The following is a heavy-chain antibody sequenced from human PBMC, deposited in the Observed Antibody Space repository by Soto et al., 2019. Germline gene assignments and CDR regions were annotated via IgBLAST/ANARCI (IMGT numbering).Heavy chain of an antibody. D-gene: IGHD6-13*01. Sequence: QVQLVESGGGVVQPGRSLRLSCAASGFTFNNYGMHWVRQAPGKGLEWLAVIWNDGSNSSYANSVKDRFTISRDNSKNTLYLQMSSLRAEDTAVYYCARRQIPPPTRGAANARGGMDVWGQGTTVTVSS. J-gene: IGHJ6*02. CDR1: GFTFNNYG. CDR3: ARRQIPPPTRGAANARGGMDV. CDR2: IWNDGSNS. V-gene: IGHV3-33*01.